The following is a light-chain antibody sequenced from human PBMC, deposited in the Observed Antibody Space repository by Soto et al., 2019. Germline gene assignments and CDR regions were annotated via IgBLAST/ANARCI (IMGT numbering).Light chain of an antibody. CDR1: QSVSSS. J-gene: IGKJ1*01. V-gene: IGKV3-20*01. Sequence: EIVLTLSPATLSLSPRERATLSCRASQSVSSSLAWYQQKPGQAPRLLIHGASSRATGIPDRFSGSGSGTDFTLTISRLEPEDFAVYYCQQYGTSPTWTFGQGTKVDIK. CDR3: QQYGTSPTWT. CDR2: GAS.